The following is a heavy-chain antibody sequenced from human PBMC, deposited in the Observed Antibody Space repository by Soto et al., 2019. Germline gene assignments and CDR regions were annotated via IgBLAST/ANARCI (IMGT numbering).Heavy chain of an antibody. D-gene: IGHD3-10*01. CDR1: GFTFSSYG. CDR2: IWYDGSNK. CDR3: ARDLYYYGSGTSYYGMDV. Sequence: GGSLRLSCAASGFTFSSYGMHWVRQAPGKGLEWVAVIWYDGSNKYYADSVKGRFTISRDNSKNTLYLQMNSLRAEDTAVYYCARDLYYYGSGTSYYGMDVWGQGTTVTVSS. J-gene: IGHJ6*02. V-gene: IGHV3-33*01.